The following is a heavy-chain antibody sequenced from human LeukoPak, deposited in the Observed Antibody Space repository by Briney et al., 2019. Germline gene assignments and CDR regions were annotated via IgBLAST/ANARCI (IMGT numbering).Heavy chain of an antibody. CDR2: IKQDGSEK. Sequence: PGGSLRLSCAASGFTFSSYWMSWVRQAPGKGLEWVVNIKQDGSEKYYVDSVKGRFTISRDNSKNTLYLQMNSLRAEDTAVYYCANSLGYCSSMSCYGADWGQGTLVTVSS. D-gene: IGHD2-2*01. CDR3: ANSLGYCSSMSCYGAD. CDR1: GFTFSSYW. V-gene: IGHV3-7*03. J-gene: IGHJ4*02.